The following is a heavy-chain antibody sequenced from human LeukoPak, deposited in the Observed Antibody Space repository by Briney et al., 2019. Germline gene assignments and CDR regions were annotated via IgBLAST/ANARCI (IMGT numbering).Heavy chain of an antibody. Sequence: GGSLRLSCAASGFTFSSYWMHWVRQAPGKGLVWVSRINSDGSSTSYADSVKDRFTISRDNAKNTVYLQMNSLRGEDTAVYYCARILPISGRDSWGQGTLVTVSS. D-gene: IGHD2-15*01. J-gene: IGHJ4*02. V-gene: IGHV3-74*01. CDR2: INSDGSST. CDR3: ARILPISGRDS. CDR1: GFTFSSYW.